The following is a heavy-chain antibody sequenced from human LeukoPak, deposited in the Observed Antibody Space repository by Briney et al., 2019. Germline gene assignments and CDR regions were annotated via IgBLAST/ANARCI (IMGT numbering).Heavy chain of an antibody. D-gene: IGHD3-22*01. J-gene: IGHJ3*02. CDR2: ISGSGGST. Sequence: PGGSLRLSCAASGFTFSSYAMSWVRQAPGKGLEWVSAISGSGGSTYYADSVKGRFTISRDNSKNTLYLQMNSLRAEDTAVYYCAKDRWYYYDSSGYYYPNDAFDIWGQGTMVTVSS. CDR1: GFTFSSYA. V-gene: IGHV3-23*01. CDR3: AKDRWYYYDSSGYYYPNDAFDI.